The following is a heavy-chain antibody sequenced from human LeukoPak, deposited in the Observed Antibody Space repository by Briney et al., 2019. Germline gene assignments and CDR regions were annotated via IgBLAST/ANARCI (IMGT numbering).Heavy chain of an antibody. J-gene: IGHJ6*03. CDR3: AREGGYSYGYGYYYYMDV. CDR1: GGSISSSSYY. CDR2: IYYSGST. D-gene: IGHD5-18*01. Sequence: SETLSLTCTVSGGSISSSSYYWGWIRQPPGKGLEWIGSIYYSGSTYYNPSLKSRVSISVDTSKNQFSLKLSSVTAADTAVYYCAREGGYSYGYGYYYYMDVWGKGTTVTVSS. V-gene: IGHV4-39*07.